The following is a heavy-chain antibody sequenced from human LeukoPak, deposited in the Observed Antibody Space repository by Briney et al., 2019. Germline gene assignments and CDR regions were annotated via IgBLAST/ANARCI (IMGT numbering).Heavy chain of an antibody. V-gene: IGHV3-23*01. Sequence: GGSLRLSCAASGFTFSSYTMSWVRQAPRKGLEWVSTITTSDGNTYYADSVKGRFTVSRDNSKNTLYLQMNSLRAEDTAVYYCAKDGGLWVSAHWGDSWGRGTLVIVSS. CDR3: AKDGGLWVSAHWGDS. CDR2: ITTSDGNT. D-gene: IGHD7-27*01. CDR1: GFTFSSYT. J-gene: IGHJ4*02.